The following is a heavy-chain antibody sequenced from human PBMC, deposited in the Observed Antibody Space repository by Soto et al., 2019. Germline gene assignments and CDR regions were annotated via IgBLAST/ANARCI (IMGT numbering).Heavy chain of an antibody. CDR1: GFTFPSSA. CDR3: AADLYYGSGSGTDP. Sequence: SVKVSCKASGFTFPSSAVQWVRQARGQRLEWIGWIVVGSGNTNYAQKFQERVTITRNMSTSTAYMELSSLRSEDTAVYSCAADLYYGSGSGTDPWCQGTLFTVSS. D-gene: IGHD3-10*01. J-gene: IGHJ5*01. CDR2: IVVGSGNT. V-gene: IGHV1-58*01.